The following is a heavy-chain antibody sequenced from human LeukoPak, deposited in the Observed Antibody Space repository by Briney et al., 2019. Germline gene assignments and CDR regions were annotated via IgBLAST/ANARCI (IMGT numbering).Heavy chain of an antibody. CDR2: IYSGGST. V-gene: IGHV3-66*01. D-gene: IGHD6-13*01. CDR3: ARDSGPGYSSSWTIDY. Sequence: GGSLRLSCAASGFTVSSNYMSWVRQAPGKGLEWVSVIYSGGSTYYADSVKGRFTISRDNSKNTLYLQMNSLRAEDTAVYYCARDSGPGYSSSWTIDYWGQGTLVTVSS. J-gene: IGHJ4*02. CDR1: GFTVSSNY.